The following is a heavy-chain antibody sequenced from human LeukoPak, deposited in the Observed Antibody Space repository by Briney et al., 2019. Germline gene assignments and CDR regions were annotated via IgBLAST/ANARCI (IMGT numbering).Heavy chain of an antibody. CDR2: INSDGSST. CDR3: ARALTRYCSGGSCYTPDYGMDV. Sequence: PGRSLRLSCAASGFTFSSYGMHWVRQAPGKGLVWVSRINSDGSSTSYADSVKGRFTISRDNAKNTLYLQMNSLRAEDTAVYYCARALTRYCSGGSCYTPDYGMDVWGQGTTVTVSS. V-gene: IGHV3-74*01. D-gene: IGHD2-15*01. CDR1: GFTFSSYG. J-gene: IGHJ6*02.